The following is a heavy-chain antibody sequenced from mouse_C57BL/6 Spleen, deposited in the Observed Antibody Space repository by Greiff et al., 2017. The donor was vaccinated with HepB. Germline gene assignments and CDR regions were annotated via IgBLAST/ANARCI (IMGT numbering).Heavy chain of an antibody. CDR1: GYTFTSYW. J-gene: IGHJ3*01. V-gene: IGHV1-50*01. CDR3: ARTVAY. Sequence: QVQLQQPGAELVKPGASVKLSCKASGYTFTSYWMQWVKQRPGQGLEWIGEIDPSDSYTNYNQKFKGKATLTVGTSSSTAYMQLSSLTSEDSAVYYCARTVAYWGQGTLVTVSA. CDR2: IDPSDSYT.